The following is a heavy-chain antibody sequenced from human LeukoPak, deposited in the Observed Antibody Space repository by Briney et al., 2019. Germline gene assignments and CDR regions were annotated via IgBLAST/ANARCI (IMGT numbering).Heavy chain of an antibody. J-gene: IGHJ4*02. CDR1: GGSMSNYY. CDR2: VHYRGST. V-gene: IGHV4-59*01. Sequence: SETLSLTCTVSGGSMSNYYWTWIRQPPGKGLEWLGYVHYRGSTNYNPSLKSRVTISVDTSENQFSLKLSSVTAADTAVYYCARVAYYYDTATYYNPAHLDFWGQGALVTVSS. D-gene: IGHD3-10*01. CDR3: ARVAYYYDTATYYNPAHLDF.